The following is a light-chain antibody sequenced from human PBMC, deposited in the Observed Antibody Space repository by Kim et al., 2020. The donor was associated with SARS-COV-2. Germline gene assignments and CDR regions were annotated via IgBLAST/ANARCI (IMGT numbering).Light chain of an antibody. CDR1: QSISSN. CDR2: GAS. J-gene: IGKJ5*01. V-gene: IGKV3-15*01. CDR3: QQHHYWRA. Sequence: CVPPGESATLSCSPSQSISSNFCWYQQTPVQAPGVLIYGASTRAAGITTGFSGGGSGTEFPLTISSLQSDDFATYYCQQHHYWRAFGQGTRLEIK.